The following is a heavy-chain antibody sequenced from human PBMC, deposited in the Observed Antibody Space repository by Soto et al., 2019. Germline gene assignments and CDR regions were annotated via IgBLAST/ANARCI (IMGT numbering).Heavy chain of an antibody. CDR1: GGSFSGYY. CDR2: INHSGST. V-gene: IGHV4-34*01. J-gene: IGHJ4*02. Sequence: QVQLQQWGAGLLKPSETLSLTCAVYGGSFSGYYWSWIRQPPGKGLEWIGEINHSGSTNYNPSLKSRVTISVDTSKNQFSLKLSSVTAADTAVYYCARGGEVEPAADPYFDYWGQGTLVTVSS. CDR3: ARGGEVEPAADPYFDY.